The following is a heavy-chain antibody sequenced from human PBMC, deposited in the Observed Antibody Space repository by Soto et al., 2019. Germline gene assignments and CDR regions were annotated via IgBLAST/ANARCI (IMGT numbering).Heavy chain of an antibody. CDR1: GDSISSRSYY. J-gene: IGHJ4*02. V-gene: IGHV4-39*07. CDR3: AAGGGLPRYY. CDR2: IYYGGSS. D-gene: IGHD5-12*01. Sequence: SETLSLTCTVSGDSISSRSYYWGWIRQPQGKGLEWIASIYYGGSSYYNPSLKSRVTISVDTSKNQFSLKLSSVTAADTAVYYCAAGGGLPRYYWGQGTLVTVSS.